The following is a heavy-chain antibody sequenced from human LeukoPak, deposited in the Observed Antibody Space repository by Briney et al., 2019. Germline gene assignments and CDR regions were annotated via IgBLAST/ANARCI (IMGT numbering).Heavy chain of an antibody. Sequence: SETLSLTCTVSGGSISSSSSYSAWIRQPPGKGPEWIGSIYYSGLTYDNPSLKSRVSISVDPSKNHFSLKVSSVTAADTAVYYCASGTFDDYDDYHRGDYFDHWGQGTLVTVSS. J-gene: IGHJ4*02. CDR2: IYYSGLT. D-gene: IGHD4-17*01. CDR1: GGSISSSSSY. V-gene: IGHV4-39*02. CDR3: ASGTFDDYDDYHRGDYFDH.